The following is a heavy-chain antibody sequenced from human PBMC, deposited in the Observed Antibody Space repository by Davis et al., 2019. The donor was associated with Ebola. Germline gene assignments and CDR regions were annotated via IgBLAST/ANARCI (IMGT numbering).Heavy chain of an antibody. CDR1: GFTFSSYW. CDR3: ARDSGDYRSLYYYGMDV. V-gene: IGHV3-7*03. Sequence: GESLKISCAASGFTFSSYWMSWVRQAPGKGLEWVANIKQDGSEKYYVDSVKGRFTISSDNAKNSLYLQMNSLRAEDTAVYYCARDSGDYRSLYYYGMDVWGQGTTVTVSS. D-gene: IGHD4-17*01. CDR2: IKQDGSEK. J-gene: IGHJ6*02.